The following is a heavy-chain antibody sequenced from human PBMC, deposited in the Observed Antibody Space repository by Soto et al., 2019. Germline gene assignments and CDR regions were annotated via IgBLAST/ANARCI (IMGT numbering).Heavy chain of an antibody. D-gene: IGHD6-13*01. CDR3: AKDMGYSSSWLFEY. CDR1: GFTFDDYA. V-gene: IGHV3-9*01. CDR2: ISWNSGSI. Sequence: GWSLRLSCAASGFTFDDYAMHWVRQAPGKGLEWVSGISWNSGSIGYADSVKGRFTISRDNAKNSLYLQMNSLRAEDTALYYCAKDMGYSSSWLFEYWGEGTLFTVSS. J-gene: IGHJ4*02.